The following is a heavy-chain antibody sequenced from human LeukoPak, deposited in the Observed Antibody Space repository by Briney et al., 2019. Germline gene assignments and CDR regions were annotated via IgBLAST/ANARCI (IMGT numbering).Heavy chain of an antibody. D-gene: IGHD6-13*01. CDR1: GGTFSSYA. CDR2: IIPIFGTA. J-gene: IGHJ5*02. CDR3: ARGYSSSWYRIGWFDP. Sequence: GSSVKVSCKASGGTFSSYAISWVRQAPGQGLEWMGRIIPIFGTANYAQKFQGRVTITTDESTSTAYMELSSLRSEDTAVYYCARGYSSSWYRIGWFDPWGQGTLVTVSS. V-gene: IGHV1-69*05.